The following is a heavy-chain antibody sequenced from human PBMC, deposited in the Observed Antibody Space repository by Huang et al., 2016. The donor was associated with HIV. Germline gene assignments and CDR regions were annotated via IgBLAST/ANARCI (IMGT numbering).Heavy chain of an antibody. CDR2: INHSGRT. J-gene: IGHJ3*02. CDR1: GGSFSGSY. CDR3: ARERMMSWLDDHDAFDI. D-gene: IGHD1-1*01. Sequence: QVQLQQWGAGLLKPSETLSLTCAVYGGSFSGSYWGWIRQAPGKGLEWIGEINHSGRTNYNPSRKSRRTISVETSKNQFSLKLSSVTAADTAVYYCARERMMSWLDDHDAFDIWGQGTMVTVSS. V-gene: IGHV4-34*01.